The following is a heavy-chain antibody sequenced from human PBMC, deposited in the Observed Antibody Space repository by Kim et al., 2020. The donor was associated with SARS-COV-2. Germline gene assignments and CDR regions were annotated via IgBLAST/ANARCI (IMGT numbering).Heavy chain of an antibody. J-gene: IGHJ6*02. Sequence: KSRVTISVDTSKNQFSLKLSSVTAADTAVYYCARGRRYYYGSGSSRMDVWGQGTTVTVSS. V-gene: IGHV4-34*01. D-gene: IGHD3-10*01. CDR3: ARGRRYYYGSGSSRMDV.